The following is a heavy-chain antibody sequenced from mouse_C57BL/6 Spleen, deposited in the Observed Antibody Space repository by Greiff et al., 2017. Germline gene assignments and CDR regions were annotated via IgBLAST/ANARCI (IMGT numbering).Heavy chain of an antibody. CDR2: INPNNGGT. Sequence: VQLQQSGPELVKPGASVKISCKASGYTFTDYYMNWVKQSHGKSLEWIGDINPNNGGTSYNQKVKGKATLTVDKSSSTAYMELRSLTSEDSAVYYCASLYDYDEAYWGQGTLGTVSA. V-gene: IGHV1-26*01. CDR1: GYTFTDYY. CDR3: ASLYDYDEAY. J-gene: IGHJ3*01. D-gene: IGHD2-4*01.